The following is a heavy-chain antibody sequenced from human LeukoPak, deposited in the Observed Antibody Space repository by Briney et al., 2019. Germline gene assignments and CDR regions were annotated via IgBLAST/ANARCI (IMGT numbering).Heavy chain of an antibody. Sequence: PGGSLRLSCAASGFTFDDYGMSWVRHAPGKGLEWVSGINWNGGSTGYADSVKGRFTTSRDNAKNSLYLQMNSLRAEDTALYYCARVRSSGWYVGNPFDYWGQGTLVTVSS. CDR3: ARVRSSGWYVGNPFDY. V-gene: IGHV3-20*04. D-gene: IGHD6-19*01. CDR1: GFTFDDYG. J-gene: IGHJ4*02. CDR2: INWNGGST.